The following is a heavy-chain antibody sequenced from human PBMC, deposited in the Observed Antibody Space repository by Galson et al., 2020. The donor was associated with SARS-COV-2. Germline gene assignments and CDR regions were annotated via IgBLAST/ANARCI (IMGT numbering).Heavy chain of an antibody. CDR2: ISYDGSNK. V-gene: IGHV3-30-3*01. CDR1: GFTFSSYA. Sequence: TGGSLRLSCAASGFTFSSYAMHWVRQAPGKGLEWVAVISYDGSNKYYAYSVKGRFTIARDNSKNTLYLQMNSLRAEDTAVYYCARDNSGSYYGAFDIWGQGTMVTVSS. CDR3: ARDNSGSYYGAFDI. J-gene: IGHJ3*02. D-gene: IGHD1-26*01.